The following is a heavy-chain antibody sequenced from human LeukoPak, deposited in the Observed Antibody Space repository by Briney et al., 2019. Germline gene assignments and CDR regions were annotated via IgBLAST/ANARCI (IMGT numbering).Heavy chain of an antibody. CDR1: GVSISSSSYY. Sequence: SETLSLTCTVSGVSISSSSYYWGWIRQPPGKGLDWIGSIYYSGRTYYNPSLKSRVTISVDTSKNQFSLKLSSVTAADTAVYYCAITNGDSRYCSSTSCFPFDYWGQGTLVTVSS. J-gene: IGHJ4*02. D-gene: IGHD2-2*01. CDR2: IYYSGRT. V-gene: IGHV4-39*07. CDR3: AITNGDSRYCSSTSCFPFDY.